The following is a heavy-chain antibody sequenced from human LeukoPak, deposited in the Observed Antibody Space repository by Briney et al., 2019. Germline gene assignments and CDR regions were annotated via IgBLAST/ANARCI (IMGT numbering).Heavy chain of an antibody. Sequence: PSETLSLTCAVYGGSFSGYYWSWIRQPPGKGLEWIGEINHSGSTNYNPSLKSRVTISVDTSKNQFSLKLSSVTAADTAVYYCARGEMTTVTQKTINFDYWGQGTLVTVSS. CDR1: GGSFSGYY. V-gene: IGHV4-34*01. CDR2: INHSGST. CDR3: ARGEMTTVTQKTINFDY. J-gene: IGHJ4*02. D-gene: IGHD4-17*01.